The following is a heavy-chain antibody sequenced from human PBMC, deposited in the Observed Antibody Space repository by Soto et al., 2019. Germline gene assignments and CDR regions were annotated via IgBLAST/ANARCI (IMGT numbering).Heavy chain of an antibody. Sequence: QVQLQQWGAGLLKPSETLSLTCAVYGGSFSGYYWSWIRQPPGKGLEWIGEINHSGSTNYNPSLKSRVTMSVDTSKNQFSLKLSSVTAADTAVYYCAREVDSSGWYRSGAFDYWGQGTLVTVSS. D-gene: IGHD6-19*01. CDR2: INHSGST. V-gene: IGHV4-34*01. CDR3: AREVDSSGWYRSGAFDY. CDR1: GGSFSGYY. J-gene: IGHJ4*02.